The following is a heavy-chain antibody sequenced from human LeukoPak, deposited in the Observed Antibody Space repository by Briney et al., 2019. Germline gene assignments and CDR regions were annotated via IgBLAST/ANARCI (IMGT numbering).Heavy chain of an antibody. J-gene: IGHJ4*02. CDR2: ISGSGGST. CDR1: GFTFSSYA. CDR3: AEFTTHATGYSSSWYSARTYYFDY. Sequence: PGGSLRLSCAASGFTFSSYAMSWVRQAPGKGLEWVSAISGSGGSTYYADSVKGRFTISRDNSKNTLYLQMNSLRAEDTAVYYCAEFTTHATGYSSSWYSARTYYFDYWGQGTLVTVSS. V-gene: IGHV3-23*01. D-gene: IGHD6-13*01.